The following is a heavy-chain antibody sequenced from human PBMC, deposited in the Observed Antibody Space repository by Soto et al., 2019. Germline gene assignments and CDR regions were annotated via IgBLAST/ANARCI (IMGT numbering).Heavy chain of an antibody. D-gene: IGHD2-21*02. V-gene: IGHV4-59*08. J-gene: IGHJ4*02. CDR2: IYYSGST. CDR3: ATYCGGDCWTDY. CDR1: GGSISSYY. Sequence: SETLSLTCTVSGGSISSYYWSWIRQPPGKALEWIGYIYYSGSTNYNPSLKGRVTISVDTSKNQFSLKLSSVTAADTAVYYCATYCGGDCWTDYWGQGTLVTVSS.